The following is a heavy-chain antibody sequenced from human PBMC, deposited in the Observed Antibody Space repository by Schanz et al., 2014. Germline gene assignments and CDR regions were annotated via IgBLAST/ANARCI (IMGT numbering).Heavy chain of an antibody. CDR3: ATRAACSRTGCPFDS. CDR2: VRNKNNRYTT. V-gene: IGHV3-72*01. J-gene: IGHJ4*02. CDR1: GFTFSDHY. Sequence: VQLVESGGGLVQPGGSLRLSCAASGFTFSDHYMDWVRQAPGKGLEWVCRVRNKNNRYTTEYAASVKGRFTISRDDSKNALYLQMNSLKTEDAAMFYYATRAACSRTGCPFDSWGQGTLVTVSS. D-gene: IGHD2-2*01.